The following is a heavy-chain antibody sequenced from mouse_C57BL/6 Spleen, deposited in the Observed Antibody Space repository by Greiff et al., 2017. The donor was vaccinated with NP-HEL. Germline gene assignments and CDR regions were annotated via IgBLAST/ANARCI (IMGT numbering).Heavy chain of an antibody. CDR1: GYSITSGYY. Sequence: EVKLLESGPGLVKPSQSLSLTCSVTGYSITSGYYWNWIRQFPGNKLEWMGYISYDGSNNYNPSLKNRISITRDTSKNQFFLKLNSVTTEDTATYYCAREGDYYGSSYNFDYWGQGTTLTVSS. V-gene: IGHV3-6*01. J-gene: IGHJ2*01. D-gene: IGHD1-1*01. CDR2: ISYDGSN. CDR3: AREGDYYGSSYNFDY.